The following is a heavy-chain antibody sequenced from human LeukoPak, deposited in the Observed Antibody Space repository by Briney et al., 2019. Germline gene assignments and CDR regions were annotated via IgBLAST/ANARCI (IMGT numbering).Heavy chain of an antibody. CDR3: ARSVEMATEDAFDI. V-gene: IGHV3-21*01. Sequence: PGGSLRLSCAASGFTFSSYSMNWVRQAPGKGLEWVSSISSSSSYIYYADSVKGRFTISRDNAKNSLYLQMNSLRAEDTAVYYCARSVEMATEDAFDIWGQGTMVTVSS. J-gene: IGHJ3*02. D-gene: IGHD5-24*01. CDR1: GFTFSSYS. CDR2: ISSSSSYI.